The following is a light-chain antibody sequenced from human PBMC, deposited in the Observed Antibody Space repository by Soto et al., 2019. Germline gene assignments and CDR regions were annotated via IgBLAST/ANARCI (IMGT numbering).Light chain of an antibody. J-gene: IGKJ1*01. Sequence: DIVMTQSPDSLAVSLGERATINCKSSQSVLYSSNNKNYLAWYQQRPGQPPKLLIYWASTRESGVPDRFSGSGSGTDFTLTISSLQAEDGAVYYCQQYYSTPWTFGQGTKVEMK. CDR1: QSVLYSSNNKNY. CDR2: WAS. CDR3: QQYYSTPWT. V-gene: IGKV4-1*01.